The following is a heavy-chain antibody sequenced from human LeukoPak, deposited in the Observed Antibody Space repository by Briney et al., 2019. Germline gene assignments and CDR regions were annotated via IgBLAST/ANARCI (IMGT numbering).Heavy chain of an antibody. CDR1: GFTFSSYG. Sequence: PGGSLRLSCAASGFTFSSYGMHWVRQAPGKGLEWVAVIWYDGSNKYYADSVKGRFTISRDNSKNTLYLQMNSLRDEDTAVYYCARRIASYYYGLDVWGQGTTVTVSS. CDR3: ARRIASYYYGLDV. J-gene: IGHJ6*02. D-gene: IGHD2-15*01. V-gene: IGHV3-33*01. CDR2: IWYDGSNK.